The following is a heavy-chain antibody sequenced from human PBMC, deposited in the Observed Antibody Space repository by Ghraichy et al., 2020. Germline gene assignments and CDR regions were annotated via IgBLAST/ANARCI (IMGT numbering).Heavy chain of an antibody. D-gene: IGHD3-10*01. J-gene: IGHJ4*02. V-gene: IGHV1-69*13. Sequence: SVKVSCKASGGTFSSYAISWVRQAPGQGLEWMGGIIPIFGTANYVQKFQGRVTITADESTSTAYMELSSLRSEDTAVYYCARGPIEGGSSTNFDYWGQGTLVTVSS. CDR3: ARGPIEGGSSTNFDY. CDR2: IIPIFGTA. CDR1: GGTFSSYA.